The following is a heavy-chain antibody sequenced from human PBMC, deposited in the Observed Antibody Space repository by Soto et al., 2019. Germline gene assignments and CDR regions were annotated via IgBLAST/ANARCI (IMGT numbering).Heavy chain of an antibody. CDR2: IYHSGST. Sequence: PSETLSLTCVVSGGSISSSNWWSWVRQPPGKGLEWIGEIYHSGSTNYNASLKIRVTISVDKSKNHFSLKLSSLTASDPAGYYCASARRSSVRSYFYYYGLEVYRQGPKVTV. J-gene: IGHJ6*02. D-gene: IGHD3-10*01. CDR1: GGSISSSNW. CDR3: ASARRSSVRSYFYYYGLEV. V-gene: IGHV4-4*02.